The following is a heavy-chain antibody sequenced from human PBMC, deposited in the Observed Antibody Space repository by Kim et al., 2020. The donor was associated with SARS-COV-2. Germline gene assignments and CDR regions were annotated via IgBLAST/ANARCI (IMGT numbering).Heavy chain of an antibody. CDR2: INPSGGST. Sequence: ASVKVSCKASGYTFTSYYMHWVRQAPGQGLEWMGIINPSGGSTSYAQKFQGRVTMTRDTSTSTVYMELSSLRSEDTAVYYCARDRLRGYSYGRYGMDVWGQGTTVTVSS. V-gene: IGHV1-46*01. D-gene: IGHD5-18*01. J-gene: IGHJ6*02. CDR1: GYTFTSYY. CDR3: ARDRLRGYSYGRYGMDV.